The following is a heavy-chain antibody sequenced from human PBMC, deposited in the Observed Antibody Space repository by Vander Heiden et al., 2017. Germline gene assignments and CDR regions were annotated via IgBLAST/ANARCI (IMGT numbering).Heavy chain of an antibody. CDR2: IWYDGNTK. Sequence: VQLVESGGGVVQSGRSLRLSCAASGCTFTTYGMHWVRQAPGKGLEWLAIIWYDGNTKDYADSVKGRFTISRDNSKNTLYLKMSSLRVEDTAIYYCARASSDIAVARPFDFWGQGTLVTVSS. J-gene: IGHJ4*02. V-gene: IGHV3-33*01. D-gene: IGHD6-19*01. CDR1: GCTFTTYG. CDR3: ARASSDIAVARPFDF.